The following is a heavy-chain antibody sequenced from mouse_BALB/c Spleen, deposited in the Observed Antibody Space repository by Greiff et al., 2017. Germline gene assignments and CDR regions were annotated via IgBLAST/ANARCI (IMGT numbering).Heavy chain of an antibody. Sequence: VQLQQPGAELVRPGASVKLSCKASGYSFTGYSMNWVKQSPAQGLEWIGMIHPSNSDTRLNQKFKDKATLTVDKSSSTAYMQLSSQTSEDSAVYYCARGSWDGFDYWGQGTLVTVSA. D-gene: IGHD1-1*02. CDR1: GYSFTGYS. J-gene: IGHJ3*01. V-gene: IGHV1-74*01. CDR2: IHPSNSDT. CDR3: ARGSWDGFDY.